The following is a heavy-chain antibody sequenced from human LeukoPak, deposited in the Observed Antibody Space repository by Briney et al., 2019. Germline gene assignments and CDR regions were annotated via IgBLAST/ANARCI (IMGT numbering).Heavy chain of an antibody. V-gene: IGHV5-51*01. CDR2: IYPGDSDT. Sequence: GESLKISCKGSGYSFTSYWIGWVRQMPGKGLEWMGIIYPGDSDTRYSPSFQGQVTISADKSISTAYLQWSSLKASDTAIYYCVRRDVGYYYFDYWAREPWSPSPQ. J-gene: IGHJ4*02. CDR3: VRRDVGYYYFDY. D-gene: IGHD3-22*01. CDR1: GYSFTSYW.